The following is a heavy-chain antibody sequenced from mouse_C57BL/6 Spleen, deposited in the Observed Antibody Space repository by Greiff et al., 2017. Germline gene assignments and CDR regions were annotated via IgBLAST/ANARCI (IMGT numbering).Heavy chain of an antibody. Sequence: QVQLQQPGAELVMPGASVKLSCKASGYTFTSYWMHWVKQRPGQGLEWIGEIDPSDSYTNYNQKFKGKSTLTVDKSSSTAYMQLSSLTSEDSAVYYCARSGRDYEDYFDYWGQGTTLTVSS. V-gene: IGHV1-69*01. CDR1: GYTFTSYW. D-gene: IGHD2-4*01. CDR3: ARSGRDYEDYFDY. CDR2: IDPSDSYT. J-gene: IGHJ2*01.